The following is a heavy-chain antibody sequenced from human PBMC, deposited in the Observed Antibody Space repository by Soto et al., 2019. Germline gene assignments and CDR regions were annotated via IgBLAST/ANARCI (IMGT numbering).Heavy chain of an antibody. CDR3: ANWRPTFCSATSASSGFDY. J-gene: IGHJ4*03. CDR2: IGGSGDWT. Sequence: GGSLRLSCAASGFTFSNYAMSWVRQAPGKGLEWVSAIGGSGDWTYYADSVKGRFTISRDNSKNTLSLQMISLRAEDTAVYYCANWRPTFCSATSASSGFDYSAHRTLV. V-gene: IGHV3-23*01. CDR1: GFTFSNYA. D-gene: IGHD2-15*01.